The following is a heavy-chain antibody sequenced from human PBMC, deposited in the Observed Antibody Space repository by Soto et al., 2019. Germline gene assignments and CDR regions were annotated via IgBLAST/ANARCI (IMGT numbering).Heavy chain of an antibody. V-gene: IGHV1-69*13. CDR3: ARERPGAFGVVTPFDP. CDR1: GGTFSSYA. CDR2: IIPIFGTA. D-gene: IGHD3-3*01. Sequence: SVKVSCKASGGTFSSYAISWVRQAPGQGLEWMGGIIPIFGTANYAQKFQGRVTITADESTSTAYMELSSLRSEDTAVYYCARERPGAFGVVTPFDPWGQGTLVTSPQ. J-gene: IGHJ5*02.